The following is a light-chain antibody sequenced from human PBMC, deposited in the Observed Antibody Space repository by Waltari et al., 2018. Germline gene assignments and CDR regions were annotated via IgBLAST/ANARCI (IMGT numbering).Light chain of an antibody. J-gene: IGLJ3*02. CDR2: RNN. Sequence: QSVLTQPPSASGTPGQRVTISCSGSRSNTGNNYVYWYQPLPGTAPKLLIYRNNQRPSGVPDRFSGSKSGTSASLAISGLRSEDEADYYCAVWDDSLSGRVFGGGTKVTVL. CDR1: RSNTGNNY. CDR3: AVWDDSLSGRV. V-gene: IGLV1-47*01.